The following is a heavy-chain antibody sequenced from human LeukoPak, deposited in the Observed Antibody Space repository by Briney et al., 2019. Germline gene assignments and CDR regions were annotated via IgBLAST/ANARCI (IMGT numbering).Heavy chain of an antibody. CDR1: GFTFNIYS. Sequence: GRSLRLSCAASGFTFNIYSMNWVRQAPGKGLEWISYITSGSDIISYADSVKGRFTISRDNAKSSLYLQMNSLRAEDTAVYYCARDRDWAFDIWGQGTMVTVSS. V-gene: IGHV3-48*01. CDR3: ARDRDWAFDI. D-gene: IGHD2-21*01. CDR2: ITSGSDII. J-gene: IGHJ3*02.